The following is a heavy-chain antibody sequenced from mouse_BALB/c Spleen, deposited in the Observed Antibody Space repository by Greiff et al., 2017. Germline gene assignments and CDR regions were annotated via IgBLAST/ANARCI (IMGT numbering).Heavy chain of an antibody. D-gene: IGHD2-4*01. CDR2: ISSGGSYT. CDR1: GFTFSSYG. CDR3: ARQGGSTMITTGFAY. Sequence: EVMLVESGGDLVKPGGSLKLSCAASGFTFSSYGMSWVRQTPDKRLEWVATISSGGSYTYYPDSVKGRFTISRDNAKNTLYLQMSSLKSEDTAMYYCARQGGSTMITTGFAYWGQGTLVTVSA. J-gene: IGHJ3*01. V-gene: IGHV5-6*01.